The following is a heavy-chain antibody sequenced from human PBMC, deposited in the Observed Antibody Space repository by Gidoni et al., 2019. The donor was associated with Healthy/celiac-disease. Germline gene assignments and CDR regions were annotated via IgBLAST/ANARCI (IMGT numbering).Heavy chain of an antibody. CDR3: ARDGELAYD. D-gene: IGHD1-26*01. V-gene: IGHV3-30-3*01. CDR2: ISYDGSNK. CDR1: GFTFSSYA. J-gene: IGHJ4*02. Sequence: QVQLVESGGGVVQPGRSLRLSCAASGFTFSSYAMHWVRQATGKGLEGGAGISYDGSNKYYADSVKGRFTISRDNSKNTLYLQMNSLRAEDTAVYYCARDGELAYDWGQGTLVTVSS.